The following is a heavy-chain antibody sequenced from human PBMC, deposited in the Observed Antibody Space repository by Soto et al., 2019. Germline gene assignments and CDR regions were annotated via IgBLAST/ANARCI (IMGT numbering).Heavy chain of an antibody. CDR1: GDSVSSNSAA. Sequence: PSQTLSLTCAISGDSVSSNSAAWNWIRQSPSRGLEWLGRTYYRSKWYNDYAVSVKSRITINPDTSKNHFSLQLNSMTPEDTAVYYCARGHETGTTSRFDPWGQGTQVTVSS. V-gene: IGHV6-1*01. CDR3: ARGHETGTTSRFDP. D-gene: IGHD1-1*01. J-gene: IGHJ5*02. CDR2: TYYRSKWYN.